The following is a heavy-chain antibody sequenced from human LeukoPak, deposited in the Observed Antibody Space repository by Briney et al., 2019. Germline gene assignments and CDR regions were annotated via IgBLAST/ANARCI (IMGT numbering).Heavy chain of an antibody. V-gene: IGHV3-15*01. Sequence: GGSLRLSCAASGFTFNNAWMSWVRQAPGKGLEWVGRIKSKTDGGATDYAAPVKGRFTISRDDSKNTLYLQMNSLKTEDTAVYYCTTRASYYDFWKTDYWGQGTLVTVSS. CDR1: GFTFNNAW. J-gene: IGHJ4*02. D-gene: IGHD3-3*01. CDR2: IKSKTDGGAT. CDR3: TTRASYYDFWKTDY.